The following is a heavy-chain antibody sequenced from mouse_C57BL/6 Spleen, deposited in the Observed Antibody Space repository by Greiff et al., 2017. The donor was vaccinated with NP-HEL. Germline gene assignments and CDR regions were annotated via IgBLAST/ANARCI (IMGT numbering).Heavy chain of an antibody. D-gene: IGHD2-1*01. CDR3: ARQGSTMVTRWYFDG. J-gene: IGHJ1*03. CDR1: GYSFTSYY. V-gene: IGHV1-66*01. Sequence: QVQLQQSGPELVKPGASVKISCKASGYSFTSYYIHWVKQRPGQGLEWIGWIYPGSGNTKYNEKFKGKATLTADKSSSTAYMQLSSLTSEDSAVYYCARQGSTMVTRWYFDGWGTGTTVTVSS. CDR2: IYPGSGNT.